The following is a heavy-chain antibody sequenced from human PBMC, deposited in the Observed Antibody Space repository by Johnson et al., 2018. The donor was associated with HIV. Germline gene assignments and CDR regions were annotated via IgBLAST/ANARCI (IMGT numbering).Heavy chain of an antibody. D-gene: IGHD2-15*01. CDR1: GFTFSSYW. J-gene: IGHJ3*02. CDR2: VKQDGSEK. V-gene: IGHV3-7*05. CDR3: ARLPSRGGTIKDALDI. Sequence: VQLVESGGGLVQPGGSLRLSCATSGFTFSSYWMSWVRQAPGKGLEWVANVKQDGSEKYYVDSVKGRFTISRDNAKNSLYLQMNGLGAEDTAVYYCARLPSRGGTIKDALDIWGQGTLVTVSS.